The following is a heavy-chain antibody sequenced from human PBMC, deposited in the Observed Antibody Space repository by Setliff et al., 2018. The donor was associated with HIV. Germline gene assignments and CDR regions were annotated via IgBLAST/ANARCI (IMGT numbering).Heavy chain of an antibody. CDR2: INWNGGVV. D-gene: IGHD2-8*02. J-gene: IGHJ4*02. CDR1: GFIFNKYG. V-gene: IGHV3-20*04. CDR3: ASRALKGRHAFSLWSPFDY. Sequence: GESLKISCVASGFIFNKYGMSWVRQAPGKGLEWVSSINWNGGVVQYAKSVKGRFTISRDNAKNSLYLQMNSLRVEDTAVYYCASRALKGRHAFSLWSPFDYWGQGTLVTVSS.